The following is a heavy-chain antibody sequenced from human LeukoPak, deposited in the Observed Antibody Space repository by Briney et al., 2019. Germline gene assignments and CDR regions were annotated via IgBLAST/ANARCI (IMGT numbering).Heavy chain of an antibody. Sequence: ASVKVSCKAPGYTFTGYYMHWVRQAPGQGLEWMGWINPNSGGTNYAQKFQGRVTMTRDTSISTAYMELSRLRSDDTAVYYCARVHSSYDSSGYYVPWGQGTLVTVSS. V-gene: IGHV1-2*02. D-gene: IGHD3-22*01. CDR2: INPNSGGT. CDR1: GYTFTGYY. J-gene: IGHJ5*02. CDR3: ARVHSSYDSSGYYVP.